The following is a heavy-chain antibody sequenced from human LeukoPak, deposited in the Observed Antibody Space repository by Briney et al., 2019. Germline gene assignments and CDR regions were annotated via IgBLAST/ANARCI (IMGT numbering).Heavy chain of an antibody. Sequence: ASVKVSCKTSGYTFTNYYVHWVRQAPGQGLEWMGIINPNGGSTSYPQKFQGRVTVTRDTSTSTVYMELSSLRSEDTAVYYCERAGTTGNFDSWGQGTLVTVSS. J-gene: IGHJ4*02. V-gene: IGHV1-46*01. CDR2: INPNGGST. CDR1: GYTFTNYY. CDR3: ERAGTTGNFDS. D-gene: IGHD1-1*01.